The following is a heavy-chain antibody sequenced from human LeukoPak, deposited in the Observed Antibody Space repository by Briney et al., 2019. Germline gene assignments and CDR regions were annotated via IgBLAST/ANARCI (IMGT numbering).Heavy chain of an antibody. V-gene: IGHV1-69*13. CDR2: IIPIFGTA. CDR1: GGTFSIYS. J-gene: IGHJ4*02. CDR3: ARHDDSSGPED. Sequence: SVKVSCKASGGTFSIYSINWVRQAPGQGLEWMGGIIPIFGTANYAQKFQGRVTITADESTSTAYMELSSLRSEDTAVYYCARHDDSSGPEDWGQGTLVTVSS. D-gene: IGHD3-22*01.